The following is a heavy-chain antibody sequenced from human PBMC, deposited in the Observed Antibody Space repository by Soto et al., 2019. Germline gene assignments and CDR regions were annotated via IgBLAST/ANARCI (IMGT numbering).Heavy chain of an antibody. Sequence: ASVKVSCKASGYTFTALYMNWVRQAPGQGLEWMGWVNPNTGLTKYAQIFQGRVIMTRDTSINTAYMELSDLTSDDTAVYYCTTLRLDPWGQGTLVTVSS. CDR3: TTLRLDP. J-gene: IGHJ5*02. V-gene: IGHV1-2*02. CDR1: GYTFTALY. CDR2: VNPNTGLT. D-gene: IGHD3-9*01.